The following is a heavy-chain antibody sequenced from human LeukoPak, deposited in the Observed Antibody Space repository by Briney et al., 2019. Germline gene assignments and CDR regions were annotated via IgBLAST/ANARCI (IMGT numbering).Heavy chain of an antibody. CDR2: IYPGDSDT. J-gene: IGHJ4*02. V-gene: IGHV5-51*01. D-gene: IGHD5-24*01. CDR1: GYSFTSYW. CDR3: ARHFGGEMAIDY. Sequence: GEALKISCKGSGYSFTSYWIGWVRQMPGKGLGGGGIIYPGDSDTRYSPSFQGQVTISADKCICTAYQQWSSLTASDTAMYYCARHFGGEMAIDYWGQGTLVTVPS.